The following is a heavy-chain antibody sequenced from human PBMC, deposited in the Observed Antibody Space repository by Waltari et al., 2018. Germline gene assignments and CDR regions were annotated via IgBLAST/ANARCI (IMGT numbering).Heavy chain of an antibody. V-gene: IGHV4-34*01. Sequence: QVQLQQWGAGLLKPSETLSLTCAVYGGSFSGYYWSWIRQPPGKGLEWIGEINHSGSTNYNPSRKSRVTISVDTSKNQFSLKLSSVTAADTAVYYCARHRGYYYDDAFDIWGQGTMVTVSS. CDR2: INHSGST. CDR1: GGSFSGYY. D-gene: IGHD3-22*01. CDR3: ARHRGYYYDDAFDI. J-gene: IGHJ3*02.